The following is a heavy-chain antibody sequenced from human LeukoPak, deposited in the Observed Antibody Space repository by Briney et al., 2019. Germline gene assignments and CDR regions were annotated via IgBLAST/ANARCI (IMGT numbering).Heavy chain of an antibody. V-gene: IGHV4-4*07. CDR1: GGSISSYY. J-gene: IGHJ3*01. Sequence: SETLTLTCTVSGGSISSYYWNWIRQPAGKGLEWIGRIYSSGSTNYNPSLMSRVTISRDTSKNQFSLQVNSVTAADTAVYYCARRGDVWGQGTMVTVSS. CDR2: IYSSGST. CDR3: ARRGDV.